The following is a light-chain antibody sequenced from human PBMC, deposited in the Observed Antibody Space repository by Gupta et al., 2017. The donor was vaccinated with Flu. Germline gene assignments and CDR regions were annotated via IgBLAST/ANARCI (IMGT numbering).Light chain of an antibody. CDR3: QQSYSTPPWT. Sequence: DIQMTQSPSSLSASVGDRVTITCRASQSISSYLNWYQQKPGKAPKLLIYAASSLQSGVPSRFGGSGSGTDLTLTISRRQHKDFATYYCQQSYSTPPWTFGQGTKVEIK. CDR1: QSISSY. J-gene: IGKJ1*01. V-gene: IGKV1-39*01. CDR2: AAS.